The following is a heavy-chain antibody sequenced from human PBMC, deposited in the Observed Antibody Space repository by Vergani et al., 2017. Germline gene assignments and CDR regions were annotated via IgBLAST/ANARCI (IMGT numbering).Heavy chain of an antibody. J-gene: IGHJ4*02. CDR2: ISSSSSTI. CDR1: GFTFSSYS. V-gene: IGHV3-48*01. Sequence: EVQLVESGGGLVKPGGSLRLSCAASGFTFSSYSMNWVRQAPGKGLEWVSYISSSSSTIYYADSVKGRFTISRDNSKNTLYLQMNSLRAEDTAVYYCAKDSGYQVYWGQGTLVTVSS. CDR3: AKDSGYQVY. D-gene: IGHD3-22*01.